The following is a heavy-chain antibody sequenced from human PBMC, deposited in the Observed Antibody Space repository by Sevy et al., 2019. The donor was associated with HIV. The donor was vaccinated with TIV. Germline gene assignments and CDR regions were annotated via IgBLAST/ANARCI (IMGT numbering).Heavy chain of an antibody. Sequence: QSQTLSLTCAISGDSVSTYSAAWNWIRQSPSRGIEWLGRTYDKSKWYNDYALSVKSRISINPDIPKKQISLQLNSVTPEDTAVCYCARECRWFFFHFDYWGQGTLVTVSS. J-gene: IGHJ4*01. D-gene: IGHD3-10*01. CDR2: TYDKSKWYN. CDR1: GDSVSTYSAA. CDR3: ARECRWFFFHFDY. V-gene: IGHV6-1*01.